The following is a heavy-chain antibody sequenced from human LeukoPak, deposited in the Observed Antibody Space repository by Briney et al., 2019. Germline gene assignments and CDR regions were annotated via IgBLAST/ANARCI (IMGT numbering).Heavy chain of an antibody. D-gene: IGHD3-10*01. Sequence: GGSLRLSCAASGSTFSSYEMNWVRQAPGKGLEWVSYISSSGSTIYYADSVKGRFTISRDNAKNSPYLQMNSLRAEDTAVYYCARDSGRHGFDYWGQGTLVTVSS. CDR1: GSTFSSYE. V-gene: IGHV3-48*03. CDR2: ISSSGSTI. J-gene: IGHJ4*02. CDR3: ARDSGRHGFDY.